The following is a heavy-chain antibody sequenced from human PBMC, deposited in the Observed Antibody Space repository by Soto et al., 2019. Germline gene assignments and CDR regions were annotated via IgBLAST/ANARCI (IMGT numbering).Heavy chain of an antibody. D-gene: IGHD3-10*01. J-gene: IGHJ6*02. Sequence: QVQLVQSGAEVKKPGSSVKVSCKTSGVSFNNNGIGWVRQAPGHGLEWMGGVSPPFRTSNYARKCQGRISITADASTGTVNMELSNLTSEDTAQYYCARVLYYGSGSYSPYGMDVWGQGTTVTVSS. CDR2: VSPPFRTS. V-gene: IGHV1-69*01. CDR3: ARVLYYGSGSYSPYGMDV. CDR1: GVSFNNNG.